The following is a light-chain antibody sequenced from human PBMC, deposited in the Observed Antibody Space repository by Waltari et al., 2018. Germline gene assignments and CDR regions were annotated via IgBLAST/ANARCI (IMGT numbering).Light chain of an antibody. CDR3: QQFNTWWT. CDR1: HSIRNN. J-gene: IGKJ1*01. V-gene: IGKV3-15*01. Sequence: EIVLTQSPATLSVSPGERATLFCRASHSIRNNLAWYQQKPGQAPRILIYGASTRATGIPARFSGSGSGTEFTLTISSLQSEDFAVYYCQQFNTWWTFGQGTKVEFK. CDR2: GAS.